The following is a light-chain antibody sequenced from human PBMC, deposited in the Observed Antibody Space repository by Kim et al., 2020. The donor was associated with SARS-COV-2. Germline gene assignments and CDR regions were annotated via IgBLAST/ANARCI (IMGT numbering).Light chain of an antibody. V-gene: IGLV7-46*01. CDR3: LLTYSGARF. CDR1: TGAVTSGHY. Sequence: QAVVTQEPSLTVSPGGTVTLTCGSSTGAVTSGHYPYWFQQKPGQAPRTLIFDTSNKNSWTPARFSGSLLGGKAALTLSGAQPEDEADYYCLLTYSGARFFGGGTQLTVL. CDR2: DTS. J-gene: IGLJ2*01.